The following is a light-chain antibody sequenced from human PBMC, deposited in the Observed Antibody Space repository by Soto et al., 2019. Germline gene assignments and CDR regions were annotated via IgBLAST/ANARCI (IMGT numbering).Light chain of an antibody. CDR3: QSYDSSLSGSRV. J-gene: IGLJ1*01. V-gene: IGLV1-40*01. CDR1: SSNIGAGYD. CDR2: GNS. Sequence: QPVLTQPPSVSGAPGQRVTISCTGSSSNIGAGYDVHWYQQLPGTAPKLLIYGNSKRPSGVPDRFSGSKSGTSASLAITGLQAEDEADYYCQSYDSSLSGSRVFGTGTKLTVL.